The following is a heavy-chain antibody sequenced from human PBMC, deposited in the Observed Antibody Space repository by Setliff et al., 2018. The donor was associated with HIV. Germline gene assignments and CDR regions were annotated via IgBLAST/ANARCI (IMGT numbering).Heavy chain of an antibody. V-gene: IGHV1-69*06. CDR3: ARGGGFWSGQLDY. CDR2: IIPIFSTA. D-gene: IGHD3-3*01. J-gene: IGHJ4*02. Sequence: SVKVSCKASGGTFSSYGISWVRQAPGQGLEWMGRIIPIFSTANYAQKFQGRVTITADKSTSTAYLEVSSLRSEDTAVYYCARGGGFWSGQLDYRGQGTLVTVSS. CDR1: GGTFSSYG.